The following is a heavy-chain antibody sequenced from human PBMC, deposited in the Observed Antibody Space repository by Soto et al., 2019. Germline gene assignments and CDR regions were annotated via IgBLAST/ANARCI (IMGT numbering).Heavy chain of an antibody. Sequence: QVQLQESGPGLVKPSETLSLTCTVSGGSISNYYWSWIRQPPGKGLEWIGYIHYSGSTKYNPSLKSRVTISADTSKNQFSLKLSSMTAADTAVYYCAEGHYDFWSGYFATIDYWGQGTLVTVS. V-gene: IGHV4-59*08. D-gene: IGHD3-3*01. J-gene: IGHJ4*02. CDR3: AEGHYDFWSGYFATIDY. CDR1: GGSISNYY. CDR2: IHYSGST.